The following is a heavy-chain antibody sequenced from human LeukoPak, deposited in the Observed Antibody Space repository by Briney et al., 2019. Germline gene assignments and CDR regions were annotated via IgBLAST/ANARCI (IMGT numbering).Heavy chain of an antibody. CDR1: GFSFSTYR. CDR2: ISGSGGST. V-gene: IGHV3-23*01. J-gene: IGHJ4*02. CDR3: AKTRGSTTSYSDY. D-gene: IGHD4-11*01. Sequence: GGSLRLSCAASGFSFSTYRMTWVRQAPGKGLEWVSAISGSGGSTDYADSVKGRFTISRDNSKNTLYLQMNSLRAEDTAVYYCAKTRGSTTSYSDYWGQGTLVTVSS.